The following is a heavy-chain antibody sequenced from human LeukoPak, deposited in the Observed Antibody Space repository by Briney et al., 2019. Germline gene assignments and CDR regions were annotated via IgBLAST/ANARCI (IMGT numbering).Heavy chain of an antibody. V-gene: IGHV1-69*13. J-gene: IGHJ4*02. Sequence: SVKVSCKASGYTFTSYTFTSYDINWVRQATGQGLEWMGGIIPIFGTANYAQKFQGRVTITADESTSTAYMELSSLRSEDTAVYYCARDRLPYCSGGSCYVDWGQGTLVTVSS. CDR1: GYTFTSYTFTSYD. CDR2: IIPIFGTA. D-gene: IGHD2-15*01. CDR3: ARDRLPYCSGGSCYVD.